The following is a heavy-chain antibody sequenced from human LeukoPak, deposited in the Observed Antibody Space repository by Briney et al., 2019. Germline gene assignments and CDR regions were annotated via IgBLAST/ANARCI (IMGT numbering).Heavy chain of an antibody. J-gene: IGHJ6*02. V-gene: IGHV4-39*02. CDR3: ARGHYYYYGMDV. CDR1: GDPISSSNSY. CDR2: IFYSGST. Sequence: SETLSLTCTVSGDPISSSNSYWGWIRQPPGKGLEWIGSIFYSGSTYYNPSLKSRVTISIVASKNHFSLKLNSVTPEDTAVYYCARGHYYYYGMDVWGQGTTVTVSS.